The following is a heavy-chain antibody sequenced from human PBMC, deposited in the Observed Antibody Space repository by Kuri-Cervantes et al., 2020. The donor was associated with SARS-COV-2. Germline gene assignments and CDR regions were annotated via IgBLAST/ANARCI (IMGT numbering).Heavy chain of an antibody. CDR1: GFTFSSYA. Sequence: GESLKISCAASGFTFSSYAMSWVRQAPGKGLEWVSAISGSGGSTYYADSVKGRFTISRDNSKNTLYLQMNSPRAEDTAVYYYAKDLGRPNWFDPWGQGTLVTVSS. J-gene: IGHJ5*02. V-gene: IGHV3-23*01. CDR2: ISGSGGST. CDR3: AKDLGRPNWFDP.